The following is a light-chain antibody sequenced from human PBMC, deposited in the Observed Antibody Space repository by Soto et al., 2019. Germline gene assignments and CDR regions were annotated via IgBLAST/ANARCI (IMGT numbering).Light chain of an antibody. CDR3: QKYNSAPWT. Sequence: DIHMTQSPSSLSASVGDRVTITCRASQGISISLAWYQQKPGKVPKLLIYAASTLQSGVPSRFSGSGPGTDFTLTISSLQPEDVETYYCQKYNSAPWTLGQGTKVDIK. V-gene: IGKV1-27*01. J-gene: IGKJ1*01. CDR1: QGISIS. CDR2: AAS.